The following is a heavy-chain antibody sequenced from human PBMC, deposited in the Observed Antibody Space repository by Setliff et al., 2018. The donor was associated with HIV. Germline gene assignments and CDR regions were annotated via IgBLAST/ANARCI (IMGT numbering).Heavy chain of an antibody. CDR3: ARRGKTENSYVLNWFDP. V-gene: IGHV4-38-2*02. D-gene: IGHD5-18*01. CDR2: IYHSGTT. J-gene: IGHJ5*02. Sequence: PSETLSLTCTVSGYPISSGYYWGWIRQPPGKGLEWIGSIYHSGTTYYNPSLKSRVTISVDTSKNQFSLKLSSATAADTAVYYCARRGKTENSYVLNWFDPWGQGILVTVSS. CDR1: GYPISSGYY.